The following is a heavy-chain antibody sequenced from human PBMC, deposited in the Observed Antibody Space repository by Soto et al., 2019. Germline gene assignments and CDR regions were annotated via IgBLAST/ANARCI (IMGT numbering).Heavy chain of an antibody. V-gene: IGHV4-39*01. Sequence: PSETLSLTCIGSGGSVSSSNYYWGWIRQPPGKGLEWIGSIYYSGSTYYNPSLKSRVAISVDTSKNQFSLKLSSVTAADTAVHYCARRGVVVPAAFLNEVNWFDPWGQGTLVTVSS. D-gene: IGHD2-2*01. CDR1: GGSVSSSNYY. CDR3: ARRGVVVPAAFLNEVNWFDP. CDR2: IYYSGST. J-gene: IGHJ5*02.